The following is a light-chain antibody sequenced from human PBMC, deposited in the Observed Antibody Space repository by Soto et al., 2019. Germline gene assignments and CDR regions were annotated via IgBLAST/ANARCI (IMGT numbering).Light chain of an antibody. CDR3: QQYNNWTSIT. V-gene: IGKV3-15*01. J-gene: IGKJ3*01. CDR1: QSVSGN. Sequence: EIVMTQSPATLSVSPGERATLSCRASQSVSGNLAWDQQKTGQAPRLLIYASSTRATGTPARFSGSGSGTGLNLTISSLQSEDFEVYFCQQYNNWTSITFGPGTKVDIK. CDR2: ASS.